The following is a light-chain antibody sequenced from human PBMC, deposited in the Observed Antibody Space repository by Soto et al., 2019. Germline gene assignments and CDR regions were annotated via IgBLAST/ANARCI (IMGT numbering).Light chain of an antibody. CDR1: SSDVGGYNY. J-gene: IGLJ1*01. Sequence: QSALTQPRSVSGSPGQSVTISCTGTSSDVGGYNYVSWYQQHPGKAPKLMIYDVTKRPSGVPDRFSGSKSGNTASLTISGLQAEDEADYYCCSSAGIYTFSVFRTGTKVTVL. CDR3: CSSAGIYTFSV. CDR2: DVT. V-gene: IGLV2-11*01.